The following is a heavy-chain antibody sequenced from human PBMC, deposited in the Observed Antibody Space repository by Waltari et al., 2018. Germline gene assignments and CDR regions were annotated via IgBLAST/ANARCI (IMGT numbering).Heavy chain of an antibody. V-gene: IGHV4-34*01. CDR1: GGSFRGYY. D-gene: IGHD1-26*01. CDR3: ATSDALLVPYYYGMDV. Sequence: QVQLQQWGAGLLKPSETLSLTCAVYGGSFRGYYWSWMRKPPGKGLEWIGEINHSGSTNYNPSLKSRVTISVDTSKNQFSLKLSSVTAADTAVYYCATSDALLVPYYYGMDVWGQGTTVTVSS. J-gene: IGHJ6*02. CDR2: INHSGST.